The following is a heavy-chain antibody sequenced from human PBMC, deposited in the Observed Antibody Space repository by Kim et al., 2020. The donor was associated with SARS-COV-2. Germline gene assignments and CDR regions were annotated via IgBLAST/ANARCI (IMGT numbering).Heavy chain of an antibody. D-gene: IGHD6-6*01. CDR1: GFTFSSYA. CDR2: ISGSGGST. J-gene: IGHJ4*02. CDR3: AKVRGIAARQGLYYFDY. Sequence: GGSLRLSCAASGFTFSSYAMSWVRQAPGKGLEWVSAISGSGGSTYYADSVKGRFTISRDNSKNTLYLQMNSLRAEDTAVYYCAKVRGIAARQGLYYFDYWGQGTLVTVSS. V-gene: IGHV3-23*01.